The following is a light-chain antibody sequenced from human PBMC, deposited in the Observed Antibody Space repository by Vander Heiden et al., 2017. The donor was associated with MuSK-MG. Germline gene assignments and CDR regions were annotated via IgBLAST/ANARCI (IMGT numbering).Light chain of an antibody. CDR3: QQSYSALG. CDR1: QSIHNF. CDR2: GAS. Sequence: DIQMTQSPSSLSASVGDRVTISCRASQSIHNFLNWYQHKPGKAPTLLSDGASKLQSGVPSRFSGSGSGTDFSLTISGLQPDDVATYYCQQSYSALGFGQGTKLDIK. V-gene: IGKV1-39*01. J-gene: IGKJ2*03.